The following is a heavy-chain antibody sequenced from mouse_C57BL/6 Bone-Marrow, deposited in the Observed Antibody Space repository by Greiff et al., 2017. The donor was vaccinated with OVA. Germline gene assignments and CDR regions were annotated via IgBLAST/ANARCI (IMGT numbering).Heavy chain of an antibody. CDR1: GYTFTSYW. CDR2: IDPSDSYT. Sequence: QVQLQQSGAELVMPGASVKLSCKASGYTFTSYWMHWVKQRPGQGLEWIGEIDPSDSYTHYNQKFKGKSTLTVDKSSSTAYMQLSSLTSEDSAVYYCAREGGYDYEEPPYWGQGTTLTVSS. D-gene: IGHD2-4*01. V-gene: IGHV1-69*01. J-gene: IGHJ2*01. CDR3: AREGGYDYEEPPY.